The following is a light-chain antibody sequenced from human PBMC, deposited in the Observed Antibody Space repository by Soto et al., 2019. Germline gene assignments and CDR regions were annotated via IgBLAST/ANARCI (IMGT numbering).Light chain of an antibody. Sequence: EIVLTQSPGTLSLSPGERATLSCRASQSVSSSYLAWYQQKPGQAPRLLIYGASSRATGIPDRFSGSGSGTDCTLTISRLEPEHFALYYCQQYGSSPPLTFGGGTKVAIK. J-gene: IGKJ4*01. CDR3: QQYGSSPPLT. CDR2: GAS. V-gene: IGKV3-20*01. CDR1: QSVSSSY.